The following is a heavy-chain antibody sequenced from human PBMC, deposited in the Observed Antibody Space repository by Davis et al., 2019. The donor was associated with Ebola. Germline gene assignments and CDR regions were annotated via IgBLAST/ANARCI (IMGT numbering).Heavy chain of an antibody. CDR3: ARGGGMLGWPPAY. D-gene: IGHD3-10*02. CDR2: INDSGST. CDR1: GGSFSSYY. J-gene: IGHJ4*02. Sequence: GSLRLSCAVSGGSFSSYYSSCIRQSPAKGLQWIGEINDSGSTNYNPSLKSRVTISLDTSKNQLSLNLTSVTAADTAVYYCARGGGMLGWPPAYWGQGTLVTVSS. V-gene: IGHV4-34*01.